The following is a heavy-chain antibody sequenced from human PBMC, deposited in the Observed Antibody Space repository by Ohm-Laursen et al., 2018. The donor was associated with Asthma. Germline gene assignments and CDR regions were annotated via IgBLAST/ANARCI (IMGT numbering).Heavy chain of an antibody. CDR3: AKDFGAYYYYGMDV. V-gene: IGHV3-48*01. CDR1: GFTFSRYA. J-gene: IGHJ6*02. CDR2: ITGSSSTI. Sequence: SLRLSCTASGFTFSRYAMNWVRQAPGQGLEWVSFITGSSSTIYYADSVKGRFTISRDNAKNSLYLQMNSLRAEDTAVYYCAKDFGAYYYYGMDVWGQGTTVTVSS. D-gene: IGHD3-3*01.